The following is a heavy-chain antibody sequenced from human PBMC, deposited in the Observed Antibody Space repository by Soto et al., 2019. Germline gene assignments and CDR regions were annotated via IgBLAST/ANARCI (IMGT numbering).Heavy chain of an antibody. J-gene: IGHJ6*02. CDR3: ARSGGSGTTYYYYGLDV. Sequence: GASVKVSCKASGYTFTSYAIQWVRQAPGQRPEWMGWINAGSGDTKYSQRLQDRVTITTDTSASTAYMELSSLRSEDTAVYYCARSGGSGTTYYYYGLDVWGQGTAVTVSS. CDR2: INAGSGDT. V-gene: IGHV1-3*01. D-gene: IGHD3-10*01. CDR1: GYTFTSYA.